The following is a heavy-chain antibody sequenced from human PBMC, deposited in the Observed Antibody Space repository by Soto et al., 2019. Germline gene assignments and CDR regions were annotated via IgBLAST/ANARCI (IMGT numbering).Heavy chain of an antibody. V-gene: IGHV3-23*01. J-gene: IGHJ4*02. CDR3: AKSAGRGVVVPAAISNYFDY. CDR2: ISGGGGST. CDR1: GFTFSSYA. Sequence: GGSLRLSCAASGFTFSSYAMSWVRQAPGKGLEWVSAISGGGGSTYYADSVKGRFTISRDNSKNTLYLQMNSLRAEDTAVYYCAKSAGRGVVVPAAISNYFDYWGQGTLVTVSS. D-gene: IGHD2-2*02.